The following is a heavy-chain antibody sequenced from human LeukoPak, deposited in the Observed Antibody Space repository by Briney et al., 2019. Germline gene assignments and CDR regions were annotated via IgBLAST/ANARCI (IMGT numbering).Heavy chain of an antibody. CDR3: ARDYYSGSQTTTNWFDP. V-gene: IGHV4-38-2*02. Sequence: SETLSLTCTVSGYSISSGYYWGWIRQPPGKGLEWIGSIYHSGSTYYNPSLKSRVTISVDTSKNQFSLKLSSVTAADTAVYYCARDYYSGSQTTTNWFDPWGQGTLVTVSS. J-gene: IGHJ5*02. D-gene: IGHD1-26*01. CDR1: GYSISSGYY. CDR2: IYHSGST.